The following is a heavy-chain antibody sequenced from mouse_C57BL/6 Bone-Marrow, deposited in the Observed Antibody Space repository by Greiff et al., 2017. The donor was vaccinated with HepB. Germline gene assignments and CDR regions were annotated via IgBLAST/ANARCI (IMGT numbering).Heavy chain of an antibody. CDR3: ARVRPYYFDY. J-gene: IGHJ2*01. CDR2: INYDGSST. V-gene: IGHV5-16*01. CDR1: GFTFSDYY. Sequence: EVKLMESEGGLVQPGSSMKLSCTASGFTFSDYYMAWVRQVPEKGLEWVANINYDGSSTYYLDSLKSRFIISRDNAKNILYLQMSSLKSEDTATYYCARVRPYYFDYWGQGTTLTVSS.